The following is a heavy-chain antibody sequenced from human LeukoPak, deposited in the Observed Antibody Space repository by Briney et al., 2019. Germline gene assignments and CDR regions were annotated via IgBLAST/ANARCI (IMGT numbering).Heavy chain of an antibody. CDR3: AREGSRSFYFDY. D-gene: IGHD2-21*02. CDR1: GGSISSYY. V-gene: IGHV4-59*01. J-gene: IGHJ4*02. Sequence: SETLSLTCTVSGGSISSYYWSWIRQPPGKGLEWIGYIYYSGSTNYNPSLKSRVTISVDTSKNQFSLKLSSVTAADTAVYYCAREGSRSFYFDYWGQGTLVTVSS. CDR2: IYYSGST.